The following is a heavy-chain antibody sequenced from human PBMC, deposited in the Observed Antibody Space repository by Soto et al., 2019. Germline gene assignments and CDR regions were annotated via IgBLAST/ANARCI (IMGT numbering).Heavy chain of an antibody. D-gene: IGHD3-16*01. CDR3: AKGRMMD. CDR1: GFTFSSYG. CDR2: ISYDGSNK. J-gene: IGHJ4*02. Sequence: QVQLVESGGGVVQPGRSLRLSCAASGFTFSSYGMHWVRQAPGKGLEWVAVISYDGSNKYYADSVKGRFTISRDNSKNTLYLQMNSLRAEDTAVYYCAKGRMMDWGQGTLVTVSS. V-gene: IGHV3-30*18.